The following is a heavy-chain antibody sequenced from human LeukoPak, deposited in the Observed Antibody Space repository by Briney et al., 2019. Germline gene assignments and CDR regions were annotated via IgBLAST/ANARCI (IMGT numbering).Heavy chain of an antibody. CDR3: ASQTYGYFQH. CDR1: GFTFSSYS. Sequence: GGSLRLSCAASGFTFSSYSMDWVRQAPGKGLEWVSCRFTISRDNAKNSLYLQMNSLRDEDTAVYYCASQTYGYFQHWGQGTLVTASS. J-gene: IGHJ1*01. V-gene: IGHV3-48*02. D-gene: IGHD3-16*01.